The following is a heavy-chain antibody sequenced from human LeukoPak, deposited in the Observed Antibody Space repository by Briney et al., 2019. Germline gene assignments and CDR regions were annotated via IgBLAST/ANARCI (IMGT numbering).Heavy chain of an antibody. J-gene: IGHJ4*02. CDR2: IKSKTDGGTT. Sequence: GGSLRLSCAASGFTFSSYGMSWVRQAPGKGLEWIARIKSKTDGGTTDYTAPVKGRFTISRDDSKNTLYLQMNSLKTEDTAVYYCTTDETPPSWGQGTLVTVSS. V-gene: IGHV3-15*01. CDR3: TTDETPPS. CDR1: GFTFSSYG. D-gene: IGHD2-15*01.